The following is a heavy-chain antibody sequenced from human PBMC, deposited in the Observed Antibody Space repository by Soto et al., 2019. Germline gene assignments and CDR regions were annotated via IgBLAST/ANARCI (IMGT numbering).Heavy chain of an antibody. CDR2: MNPNSGNR. V-gene: IGHV1-8*01. CDR3: ARVVLLGYGSGSYYNDY. CDR1: GYTFTSYD. J-gene: IGHJ4*02. Sequence: GASVKVSCKASGYTFTSYDINWVRQATGQGLEWMGWMNPNSGNRGYAQKFQGRVTMTRNTSISTAYMELSSLRSEDTAVYYCARVVLLGYGSGSYYNDYWGQGTLVTVSS. D-gene: IGHD3-10*01.